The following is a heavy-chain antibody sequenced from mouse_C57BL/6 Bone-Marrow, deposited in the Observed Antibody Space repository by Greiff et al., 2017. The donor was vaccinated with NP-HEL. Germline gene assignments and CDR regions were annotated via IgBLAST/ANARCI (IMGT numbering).Heavy chain of an antibody. CDR3: ARGTTVVGDY. Sequence: EVKLEESGPELVKPGASVKMSCKASGYTFTDYNMHWVKQSHGKSLEWIGYINPNNGGTSYNQKFKGKATLTVNKSSSTAYMELRSLTSEDSAVYYCARGTTVVGDYWGQGTTLTVSS. CDR2: INPNNGGT. V-gene: IGHV1-22*01. CDR1: GYTFTDYN. D-gene: IGHD1-1*01. J-gene: IGHJ2*01.